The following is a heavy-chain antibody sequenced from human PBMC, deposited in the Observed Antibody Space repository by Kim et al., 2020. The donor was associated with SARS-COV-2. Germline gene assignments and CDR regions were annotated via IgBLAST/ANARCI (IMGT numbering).Heavy chain of an antibody. CDR2: SSSIGSTI. D-gene: IGHD6-13*01. Sequence: GGSLRLSCAAAGCTGCSESRGWVSQAPGKGLAWFSYSSSIGSTIYYADSVKGRFTISRDNAKNSLYLQMNSLRAEDTAVYYCAREDSSSWYFWGQGTLSPSPQ. J-gene: IGHJ4*02. CDR1: GCTGCSES. V-gene: IGHV3-48*04. CDR3: AREDSSSWYF.